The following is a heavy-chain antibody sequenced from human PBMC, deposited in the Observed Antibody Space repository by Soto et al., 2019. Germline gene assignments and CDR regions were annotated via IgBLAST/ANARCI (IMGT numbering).Heavy chain of an antibody. Sequence: PSETLSLTCTVSGGSISSSSYYWGWIRQPPGKGLEWIGYIYYSGSTNYNPSLKSRVTISVDTSKNQFSLKLSSVTAADTAVYYCARDSGYSGYDPRGFDYWGQGTLVTVSS. V-gene: IGHV4-61*01. CDR3: ARDSGYSGYDPRGFDY. CDR2: IYYSGST. D-gene: IGHD5-12*01. J-gene: IGHJ4*02. CDR1: GGSISSSSYY.